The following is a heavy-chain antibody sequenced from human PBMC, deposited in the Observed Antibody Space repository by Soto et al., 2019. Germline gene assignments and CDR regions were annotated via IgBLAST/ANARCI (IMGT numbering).Heavy chain of an antibody. D-gene: IGHD6-19*01. V-gene: IGHV3-21*01. J-gene: IGHJ2*01. CDR2: ITATSSFI. CDR3: ARGAVVGIGYFDL. Sequence: EVQLVESGGGLVKPGGSLRLSCAASGFTFSSHSVNWVRQAPGKGLEWVSCITATSSFIYYAASVKGRFTISRDNAKHSLYLQMDSLRVEDTAVYSCARGAVVGIGYFDLWGRGTLVTVSS. CDR1: GFTFSSHS.